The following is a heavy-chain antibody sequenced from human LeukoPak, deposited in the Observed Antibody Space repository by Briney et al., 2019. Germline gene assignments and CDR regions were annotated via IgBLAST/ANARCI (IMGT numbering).Heavy chain of an antibody. D-gene: IGHD6-13*01. J-gene: IGHJ4*02. Sequence: ASVKIFCKVSGYIFTDYYMHWVQQAPGKGLEWMGLVDPEDGETIYAEKFQGRFTITADTSTDTAYMELSSLRAEDTAVYYCAKVEAGTQYYFDYWGQGTLVTVSS. CDR2: VDPEDGET. CDR1: GYIFTDYY. CDR3: AKVEAGTQYYFDY. V-gene: IGHV1-69-2*01.